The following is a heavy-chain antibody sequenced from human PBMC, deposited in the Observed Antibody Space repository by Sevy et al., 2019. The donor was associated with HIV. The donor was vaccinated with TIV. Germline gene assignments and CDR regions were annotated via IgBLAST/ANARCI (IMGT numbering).Heavy chain of an antibody. J-gene: IGHJ5*02. D-gene: IGHD3-9*01. V-gene: IGHV1-18*01. CDR2: ISAHTGNT. CDR1: GYTFSSYG. CDR3: AKGQGDYDILTGYYNWWFDP. Sequence: ASVKVSCKASGYTFSSYGLNWVRQAPGQGLEWMGGISAHTGNTNYAPKLQGRVTLTTDTSTSTAYMELRSVRSDDTAVNYCAKGQGDYDILTGYYNWWFDPWGQGTLVTVSS.